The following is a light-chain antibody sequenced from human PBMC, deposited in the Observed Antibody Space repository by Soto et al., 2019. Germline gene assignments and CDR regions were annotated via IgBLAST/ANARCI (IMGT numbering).Light chain of an antibody. V-gene: IGKV3-11*01. CDR3: QQSSNRPRVT. Sequence: EIVLTQSPATLSLSPGERATLSCRASQSVSSYLAWYQQQPGQAPRLLIYDASNRATGIPARFSGSGSGTDFTLTSSSLAPEDFAVYYCQQSSNRPRVTFGGGTKVQIK. CDR2: DAS. J-gene: IGKJ4*01. CDR1: QSVSSY.